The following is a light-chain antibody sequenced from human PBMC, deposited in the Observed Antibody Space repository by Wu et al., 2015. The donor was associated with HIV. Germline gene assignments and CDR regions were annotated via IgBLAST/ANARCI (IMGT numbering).Light chain of an antibody. CDR1: QSVSSSS. CDR3: QQYGSSPAT. V-gene: IGKV3-20*01. J-gene: IGKJ4*01. Sequence: EIVLTQSPGTLSLSPGERATLSCRASQSVSSSSLAWYQQKPGQAPRLLIYGASSRATGIPDRFSGSGSGTDFTLTISRLEPEDFAVYYCQQYGSSPATFGGGTKVEIK. CDR2: GAS.